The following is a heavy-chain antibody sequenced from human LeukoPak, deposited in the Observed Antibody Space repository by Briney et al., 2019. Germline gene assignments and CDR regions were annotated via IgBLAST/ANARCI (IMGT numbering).Heavy chain of an antibody. CDR3: AKDFRSYGSGSYYPFDP. CDR1: GFTFSSYG. D-gene: IGHD3-10*01. CDR2: IRYDGSNK. Sequence: GGSLRLSCAASGFTFSSYGMHWVRQAPGKGLEWVAFIRYDGSNKYYADSVKGRFTISRDNSKNTLYLQMNSLRAEDTAVYYCAKDFRSYGSGSYYPFDPWGQGTLVTVSS. J-gene: IGHJ5*02. V-gene: IGHV3-30*02.